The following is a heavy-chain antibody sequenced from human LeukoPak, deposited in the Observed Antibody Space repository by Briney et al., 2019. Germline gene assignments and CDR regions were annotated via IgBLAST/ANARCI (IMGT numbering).Heavy chain of an antibody. CDR1: GYSISSGYY. J-gene: IGHJ4*02. V-gene: IGHV4-38-2*02. CDR3: ARATHCSSATCYRPFDY. CDR2: IYHSGST. Sequence: SETLSLTCTVSGYSISSGYYWGWIRQPPGKGLEWIGSIYHSGSTNYNPSLKSRVTMSVDTSKNQFSLKLSSVTAADTAVYYCARATHCSSATCYRPFDYWGQGTLVTVSS. D-gene: IGHD2-2*02.